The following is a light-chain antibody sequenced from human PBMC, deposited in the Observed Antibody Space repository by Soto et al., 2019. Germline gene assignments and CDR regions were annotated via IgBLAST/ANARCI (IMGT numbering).Light chain of an antibody. CDR2: DAS. CDR3: QQFSSYPLT. J-gene: IGKJ4*01. CDR1: QTVRNNY. Sequence: EFELTQSPATLSLSPWEGASLXCWASQTVRNNYLAWYQQKPGQAPRLLIYDASSRATGIPDRFSGGGSGTDFTLTISRLEPEDFAVYYCQQFSSYPLTFGGGTKVDI. V-gene: IGKV3-20*01.